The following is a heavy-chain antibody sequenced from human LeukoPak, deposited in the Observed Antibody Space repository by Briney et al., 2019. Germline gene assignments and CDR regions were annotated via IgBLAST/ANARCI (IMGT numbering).Heavy chain of an antibody. J-gene: IGHJ4*02. V-gene: IGHV3-23*01. Sequence: GGSLRPSCAASGFTFSSCAMSWVRQAPGKGLEWVSAISGSGGRLYYADSVKGRFTISRDNSKDTLYLQMNSLRAEDTAVYYCARHPEPGYCSSTSCHDSYFDYWGQGALVTVSS. D-gene: IGHD2-2*01. CDR2: ISGSGGRL. CDR1: GFTFSSCA. CDR3: ARHPEPGYCSSTSCHDSYFDY.